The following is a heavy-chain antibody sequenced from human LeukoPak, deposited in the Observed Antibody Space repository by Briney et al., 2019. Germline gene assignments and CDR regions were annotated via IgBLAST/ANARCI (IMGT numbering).Heavy chain of an antibody. CDR1: GFTFSDYY. V-gene: IGHV3-11*01. J-gene: IGHJ6*02. CDR2: ISSSGSTI. CDR3: ARSGPLGSYYYGMDV. Sequence: GGSLRLSCAASGFTFSDYYMSRIRQAPGKGLEWVSYISSSGSTIYYADSVKGRFTISRDNAKNSLYLQMNSLRTEDTAVYYCARSGPLGSYYYGMDVWGQGTTVTVSS. D-gene: IGHD1-26*01.